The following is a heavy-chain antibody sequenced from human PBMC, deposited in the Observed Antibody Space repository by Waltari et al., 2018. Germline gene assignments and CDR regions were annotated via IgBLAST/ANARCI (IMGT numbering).Heavy chain of an antibody. CDR2: MSGGGGST. D-gene: IGHD1-26*01. CDR3: AKTLSDPSVGGLDV. J-gene: IGHJ6*02. CDR1: GFTFGRSA. Sequence: EVQLVESGGGLVQPGGSLRLSCEDSGFTFGRSAMTWVRQVPGKGLEWLSAMSGGGGSTYYADSVQGRFIISRDPSKNTLFLQLNSLRVEDTAVYFCAKTLSDPSVGGLDVWGQGTPVTVSS. V-gene: IGHV3-23*04.